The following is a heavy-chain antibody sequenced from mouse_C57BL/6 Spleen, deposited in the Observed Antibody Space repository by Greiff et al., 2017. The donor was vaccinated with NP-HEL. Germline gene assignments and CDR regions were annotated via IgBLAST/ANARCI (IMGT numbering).Heavy chain of an antibody. CDR3: AKQDGLVGFAY. CDR1: GFSLTSYG. V-gene: IGHV2-3*01. J-gene: IGHJ3*01. D-gene: IGHD2-10*02. CDR2: IWGDGST. Sequence: VKLVESGPGLVAPSPRLSITCTVSGFSLTSYGVSWVRQPPGKGLEWLGVIWGDGSTNYHSDLISRLSISKDNSKSQVFLKLNSLQTDDTATYYCAKQDGLVGFAYWGQGTLVTVSA.